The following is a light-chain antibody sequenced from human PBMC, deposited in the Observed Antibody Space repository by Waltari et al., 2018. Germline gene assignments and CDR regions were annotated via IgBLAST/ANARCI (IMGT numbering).Light chain of an antibody. Sequence: NFMLTQSHSVSESPGKTITISCTRTSGRVAGKSMQWYQQRPGSAPTPVIYENNQSPAGVPDRFSGSIDRSSNSASLTISGLKTEDEADYYCQSYDNNIWLFGGGTKLTVL. CDR3: QSYDNNIWL. CDR1: SGRVAGKS. CDR2: ENN. J-gene: IGLJ3*02. V-gene: IGLV6-57*03.